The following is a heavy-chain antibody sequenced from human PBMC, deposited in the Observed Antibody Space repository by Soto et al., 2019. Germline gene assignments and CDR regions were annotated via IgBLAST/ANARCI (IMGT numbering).Heavy chain of an antibody. D-gene: IGHD6-13*01. Sequence: XSGQVSCKCSCWTFPKHGINWVRRAPGQGLEWIGCISAYNGNKNYAPKIQGRVTMTTDTTTSTAYMKLRSLRSDDTVVYCCQRGVLQQLASFDYWGQGTLVTVSS. V-gene: IGHV1-18*01. J-gene: IGHJ4*02. CDR2: ISAYNGNK. CDR1: CWTFPKHG. CDR3: QRGVLQQLASFDY.